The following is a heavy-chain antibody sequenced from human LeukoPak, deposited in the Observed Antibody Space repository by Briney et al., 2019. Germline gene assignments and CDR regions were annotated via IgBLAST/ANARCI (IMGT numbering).Heavy chain of an antibody. D-gene: IGHD6-13*01. V-gene: IGHV3-7*01. CDR2: INQDGSEK. CDR3: ARDKFGGSSSLIDY. CDR1: GFTFSSYW. Sequence: GGSLRLPCAASGFTFSSYWMNWVRQAPGKGLEWVANINQDGSEKYYVDSVKGRFTISRDNSKNTLYLQMNSLRVEDTAVYYCARDKFGGSSSLIDYWGQGTLVTVSS. J-gene: IGHJ4*02.